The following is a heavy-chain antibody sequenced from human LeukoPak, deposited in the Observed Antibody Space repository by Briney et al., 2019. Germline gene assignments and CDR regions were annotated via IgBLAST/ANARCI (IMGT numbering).Heavy chain of an antibody. CDR3: ASEVPRTSRFDH. V-gene: IGHV1-46*01. CDR2: LYPGGDRA. D-gene: IGHD2-8*01. Sequence: ASVKVSCTASGLTLTTIYMHWVRQAPGQGLEWMAVLYPGGDRAIYAQRFQGRLTLTRDTSTNTVYMEVSSLASEDTAVYYCASEVPRTSRFDHWGQGTLVTVSS. J-gene: IGHJ4*02. CDR1: GLTLTTIY.